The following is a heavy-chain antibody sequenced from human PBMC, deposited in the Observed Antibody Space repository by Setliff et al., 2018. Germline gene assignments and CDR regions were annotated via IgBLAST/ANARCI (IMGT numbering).Heavy chain of an antibody. CDR2: IKEDTTEK. J-gene: IGHJ4*02. CDR1: GFTFSSYW. Sequence: GGSLRLSCAASGFTFSSYWMSWVRRAPGKGLEWVAIIKEDTTEKYYVDSVKGRFTISKDDSRNSLYLQMNSLRVEDTAVYYCARFYGAGLPAPRAYFDYWGQGTLVTVSS. D-gene: IGHD6-19*01. CDR3: ARFYGAGLPAPRAYFDY. V-gene: IGHV3-7*01.